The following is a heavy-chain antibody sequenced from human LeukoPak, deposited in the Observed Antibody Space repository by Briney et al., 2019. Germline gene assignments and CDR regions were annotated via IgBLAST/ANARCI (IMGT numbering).Heavy chain of an antibody. D-gene: IGHD3-10*01. J-gene: IGHJ4*02. Sequence: GGSLRLSCAASGFTFSSYGMHWVCQAPGKGLEWVAVISYDGSNKYYADSVKGRFTISRDNSKNTLYLQMNSLRAEDTAVYYCAKESQRRSGSYYTYFDYWGQGTLVTVSS. CDR1: GFTFSSYG. CDR2: ISYDGSNK. CDR3: AKESQRRSGSYYTYFDY. V-gene: IGHV3-30*18.